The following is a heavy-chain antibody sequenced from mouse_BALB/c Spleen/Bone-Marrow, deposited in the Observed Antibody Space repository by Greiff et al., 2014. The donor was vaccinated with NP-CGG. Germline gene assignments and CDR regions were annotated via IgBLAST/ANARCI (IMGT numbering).Heavy chain of an antibody. Sequence: VQLQQSGPGLVAPSQSLSITCTISGFSLTSYGVHWVRQPPGKGLEWLVGIWSDGSKTYNSPHKPRKGISKENTKTQVFLKMNSLQTDDTAMDYCARHYGSSLYAMDYWGQGTSVTVSA. V-gene: IGHV2-6-1*01. D-gene: IGHD1-1*01. J-gene: IGHJ4*01. CDR3: ARHYGSSLYAMDY. CDR2: IWSDGSK. CDR1: GFSLTSYG.